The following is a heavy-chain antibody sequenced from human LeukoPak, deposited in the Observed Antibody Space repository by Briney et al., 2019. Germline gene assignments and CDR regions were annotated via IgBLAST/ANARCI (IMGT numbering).Heavy chain of an antibody. J-gene: IGHJ3*02. V-gene: IGHV3-7*01. CDR3: ARVYSGSWYGAFDI. CDR1: GFTFSSYW. D-gene: IGHD6-13*01. CDR2: IKQDGSEK. Sequence: GGSLRLSCAASGFTFSSYWMSWVRQAPGKGLEWVANIKQDGSEKYYVDSVKGRFTISRDNAKNSLYLQMNSLRAEDTAVYYCARVYSGSWYGAFDIWGQGTMVTVSS.